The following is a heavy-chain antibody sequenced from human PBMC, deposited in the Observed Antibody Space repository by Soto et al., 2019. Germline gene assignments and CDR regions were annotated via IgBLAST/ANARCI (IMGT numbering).Heavy chain of an antibody. CDR1: GGSISSSSYY. D-gene: IGHD3-10*01. Sequence: SETLSLTCTVSGGSISSSSYYWGWIRQPPGKGLEWIGSIYYSGSTYYNPSLKSRVTISVDTSKNQFSLKLSSVTAADTAVYYCAIHRSSGITMVRGVIYYFDYWGQGTLVTVSS. CDR3: AIHRSSGITMVRGVIYYFDY. J-gene: IGHJ4*02. CDR2: IYYSGST. V-gene: IGHV4-39*01.